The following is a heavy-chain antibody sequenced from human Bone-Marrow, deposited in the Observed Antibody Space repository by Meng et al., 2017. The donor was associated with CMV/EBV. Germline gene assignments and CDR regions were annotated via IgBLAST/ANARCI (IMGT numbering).Heavy chain of an antibody. J-gene: IGHJ6*02. CDR3: AKDMSKDYYYYGMDV. CDR1: GFTFSSYG. Sequence: GGPLRLSCAASGFTFSSYGMHWVRQAPGKGLEWVAFIRYDGSNKYYADSVKGRFTISRDNSKNTLYLQMNSLRAEDTAVYYCAKDMSKDYYYYGMDVWGQGTTVTVSS. D-gene: IGHD3-16*01. V-gene: IGHV3-30*02. CDR2: IRYDGSNK.